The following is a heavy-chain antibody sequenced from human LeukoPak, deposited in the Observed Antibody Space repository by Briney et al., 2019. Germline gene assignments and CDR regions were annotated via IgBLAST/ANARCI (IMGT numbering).Heavy chain of an antibody. J-gene: IGHJ3*02. CDR1: GFTFSDYY. Sequence: GGSLRLSCAASGFTFSDYYMSWIRQAPGKGVEWVSYISSSGSTIYYADSVKGRFTISRDNAKNSLYLQMNSLRAEDTAVYYCARDPSRGTLGAFDIWGQGTMVTVSS. CDR2: ISSSGSTI. D-gene: IGHD1-14*01. CDR3: ARDPSRGTLGAFDI. V-gene: IGHV3-11*01.